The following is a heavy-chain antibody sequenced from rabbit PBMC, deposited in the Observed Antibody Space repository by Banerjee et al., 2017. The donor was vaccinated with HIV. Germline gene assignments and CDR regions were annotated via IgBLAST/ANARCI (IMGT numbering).Heavy chain of an antibody. V-gene: IGHV1S40*01. CDR2: IYTGSGGST. Sequence: QSLEESGGDLVQPGASLTLTCTASGIDFSSSYYMCWVRQAPGKGLEWIACIYTGSGGSTYYASWAKGRFTISKTSSTTVTLQMSSLTAADTATYFCARGGADSAYVPKLWGPGTLVTVS. CDR3: ARGGADSAYVPKL. CDR1: GIDFSSSYY. D-gene: IGHD6-1*01. J-gene: IGHJ4*01.